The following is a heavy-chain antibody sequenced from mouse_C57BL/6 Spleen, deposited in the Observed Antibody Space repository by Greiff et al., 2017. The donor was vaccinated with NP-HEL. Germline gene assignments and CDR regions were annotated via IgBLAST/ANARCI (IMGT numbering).Heavy chain of an antibody. J-gene: IGHJ2*01. CDR3: ARAEYDY. V-gene: IGHV1-42*01. CDR1: GYSFTGYY. D-gene: IGHD5-2*01. Sequence: EVQLQQSGPELVKPGASVKISCKASGYSFTGYYMNWVKQSPEKSLEWIGEINPSTGGTTYNQKFKAKATLTVDKSSSTAYMQLKSLTSEDSAVYYCARAEYDYWGQGTTLTVSS. CDR2: INPSTGGT.